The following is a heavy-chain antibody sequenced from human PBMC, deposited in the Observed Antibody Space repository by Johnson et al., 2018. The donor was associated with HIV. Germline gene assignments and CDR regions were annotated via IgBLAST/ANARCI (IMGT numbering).Heavy chain of an antibody. D-gene: IGHD3-22*01. J-gene: IGHJ3*02. CDR3: ARNPDTPWYYYDTSGYPFDI. CDR1: QFTFSSHY. Sequence: QVQLVESGGGLAKPAWSPRLSCAASQFTFSSHYMNCVRQAPGNALEWVSCISTSGSSIFYADSVKGRFAISRDDAENSLYLQMNSLRAEDTAVYYCARNPDTPWYYYDTSGYPFDIWGQGTMVTVSS. CDR2: ISTSGSSI. V-gene: IGHV3-11*04.